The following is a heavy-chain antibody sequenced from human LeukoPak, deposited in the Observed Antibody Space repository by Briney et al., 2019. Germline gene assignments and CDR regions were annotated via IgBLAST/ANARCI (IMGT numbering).Heavy chain of an antibody. J-gene: IGHJ4*02. D-gene: IGHD5-12*01. Sequence: GGSLRLSCAASGFTFSSYSMNWVRQAPGKGLEWVSSISRSTSYMYYAHSVKGRFTISRDNAKSSVYLQMNSLGAEDTALYYCARDSGYDNFDYWGQGTLVTVSS. CDR1: GFTFSSYS. CDR2: ISRSTSYM. CDR3: ARDSGYDNFDY. V-gene: IGHV3-21*01.